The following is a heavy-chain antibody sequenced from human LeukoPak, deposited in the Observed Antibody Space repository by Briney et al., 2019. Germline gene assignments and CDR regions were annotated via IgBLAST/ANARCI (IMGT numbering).Heavy chain of an antibody. CDR3: AREYCSGGTCYSADY. CDR1: GYTFTSYG. J-gene: IGHJ4*02. CDR2: ISAYNGNT. V-gene: IGHV1-18*01. D-gene: IGHD2-15*01. Sequence: ASVKVSCKASGYTFTSYGTSWVRQAPGQGLEWMGWISAYNGNTNYAQKLQGRVTMTTDTSTSTAYMELRSLRSDDTAVYYCAREYCSGGTCYSADYWGQGTLVTVSS.